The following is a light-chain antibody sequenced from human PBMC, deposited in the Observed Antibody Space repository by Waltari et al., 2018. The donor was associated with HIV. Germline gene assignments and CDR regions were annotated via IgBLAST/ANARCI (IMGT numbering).Light chain of an antibody. CDR1: SSHVGSYNR. V-gene: IGLV2-18*02. CDR3: SSYTSSSIWV. J-gene: IGLJ3*02. Sequence: QSALTQPPSVSGSPGQSVTISCTGTSSHVGSYNRVPWYQQPPGTAPKLMIYEVSNRPSGVPDRFSGSKSGNTASLTISGLQAEDEADYYCSSYTSSSIWVFGGGTKLTVL. CDR2: EVS.